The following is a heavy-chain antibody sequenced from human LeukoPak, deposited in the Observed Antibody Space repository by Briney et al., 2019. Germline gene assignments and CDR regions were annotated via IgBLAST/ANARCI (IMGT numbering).Heavy chain of an antibody. D-gene: IGHD6-19*01. CDR1: GFTLSNYA. CDR3: AKGHRSSSSFFDS. V-gene: IGHV3-23*01. J-gene: IGHJ4*02. CDR2: ISDSGGST. Sequence: PGGSLRLSCAASGFTLSNYAMSWVRQAPGQGLEWVSTISDSGGSTYYPDSVKGRFTISRDNSNNTLYLQMNSLRAEDTAVYYCAKGHRSSSSFFDSWGQGILVTVSS.